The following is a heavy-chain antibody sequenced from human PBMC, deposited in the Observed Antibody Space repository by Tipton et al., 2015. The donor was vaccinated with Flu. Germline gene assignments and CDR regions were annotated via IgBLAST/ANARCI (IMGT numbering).Heavy chain of an antibody. V-gene: IGHV5-51*01. CDR3: ARQKSGATRFFGIDV. D-gene: IGHD3-10*01. Sequence: QLVQSGAEVKKPGESLKISCKGSGYSFASYWIGWVRQMPGKGMEWMGIIYPGDSDTRYSPSFQGQATISADKSISTAYLQWSSLKASATAMYCCARQKSGATRFFGIDVWGQGATVTVSS. CDR1: GYSFASYW. J-gene: IGHJ6*02. CDR2: IYPGDSDT.